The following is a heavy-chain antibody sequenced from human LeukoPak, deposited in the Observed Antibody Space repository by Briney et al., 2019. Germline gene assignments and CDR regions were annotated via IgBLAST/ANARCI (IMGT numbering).Heavy chain of an antibody. V-gene: IGHV4-34*01. CDR3: ARPRIVGARNFDY. CDR2: INHSGST. D-gene: IGHD1-26*01. J-gene: IGHJ4*02. CDR1: GGXFSGYY. Sequence: SETLSLTCDVYGGXFSGYYWSWIRQPPGKGLEWIGKINHSGSTNYNPSLKSRVTISVDTSKNQFSLKLSSVTAADTAVYYCARPRIVGARNFDYWGQGTLVTVSS.